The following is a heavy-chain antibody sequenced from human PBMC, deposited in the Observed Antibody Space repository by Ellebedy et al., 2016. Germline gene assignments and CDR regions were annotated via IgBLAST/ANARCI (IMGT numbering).Heavy chain of an antibody. CDR3: AKDRYDFWSGYYLTDY. V-gene: IGHV3-43*01. D-gene: IGHD3-3*01. CDR1: GFTLSSYT. CDR2: ISWNGGST. Sequence: GGSLRLSXAASGFTLSSYTMHWFRQTPGKGLEWVSLISWNGGSTYYADSVKGRFTISRDKSRNSLYLQMDTLRTEDTALYYCAKDRYDFWSGYYLTDYWGQGTLVTVSS. J-gene: IGHJ4*02.